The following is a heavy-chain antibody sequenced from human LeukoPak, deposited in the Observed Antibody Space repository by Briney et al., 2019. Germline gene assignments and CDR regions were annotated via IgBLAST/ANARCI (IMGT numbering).Heavy chain of an antibody. Sequence: SETLSLTCTVSGGSISSSSYYWGWIRQPPGKGLEWIGSIYYSGSTYYNPSLKSRVTISVDTSKNQFSLKLSSVTTADTAVYYCARGSPYYDYVWGSYRPNYFDYWGQGTLVTVSS. CDR2: IYYSGST. V-gene: IGHV4-39*07. CDR3: ARGSPYYDYVWGSYRPNYFDY. J-gene: IGHJ4*02. D-gene: IGHD3-16*01. CDR1: GGSISSSSYY.